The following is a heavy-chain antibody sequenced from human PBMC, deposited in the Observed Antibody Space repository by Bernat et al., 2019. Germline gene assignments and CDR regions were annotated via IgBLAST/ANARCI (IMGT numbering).Heavy chain of an antibody. J-gene: IGHJ4*02. CDR1: GFTFSSYS. V-gene: IGHV3-21*01. CDR3: ASISFTMVRAR. D-gene: IGHD3-10*01. CDR2: ISSSSSYI. Sequence: EVQLVESGGGLVKPGGSLRLSCAASGFTFSSYSMNWVRQAPGKGLEWVSSISSSSSYIYYADSVKGRFTITRDNANNSLYLQMNSLRAEDTAVYYCASISFTMVRARWGQGTLVTVSS.